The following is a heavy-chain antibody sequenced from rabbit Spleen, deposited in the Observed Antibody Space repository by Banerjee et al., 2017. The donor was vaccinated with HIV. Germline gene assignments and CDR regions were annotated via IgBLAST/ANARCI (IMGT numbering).Heavy chain of an antibody. V-gene: IGHV1S45*01. CDR3: ARDTGSSFSSYGMDL. D-gene: IGHD8-1*01. Sequence: EQLEESGGGLVKPEGSLTLTCKASGVSFSDQDVMCWVRQAPGKGLEWIACINIVTGKTVYASWAKGRFIMSRTSSTTVTLHMTSLTVADTATYFCARDTGSSFSSYGMDLWGPGTLVTVS. CDR2: INIVTGKT. CDR1: GVSFSDQDV. J-gene: IGHJ6*01.